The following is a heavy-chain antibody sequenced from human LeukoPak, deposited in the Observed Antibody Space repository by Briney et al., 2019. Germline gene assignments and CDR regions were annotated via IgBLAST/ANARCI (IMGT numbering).Heavy chain of an antibody. V-gene: IGHV3-48*01. CDR1: GFIFRSYS. CDR2: ISGGSTTI. Sequence: GGSLRLSCAASGFIFRSYSMNWVRQAPGKGLEWVSYISGGSTTIYYADSVKGRFTISRDNAKNTLCLQMNSLRAEDTAVYYCAKDGERGQWLVKFYYFDYWGQGTLVTVSP. J-gene: IGHJ4*02. CDR3: AKDGERGQWLVKFYYFDY. D-gene: IGHD6-19*01.